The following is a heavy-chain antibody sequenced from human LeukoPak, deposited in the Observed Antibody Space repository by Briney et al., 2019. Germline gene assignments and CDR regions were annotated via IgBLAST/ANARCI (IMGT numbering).Heavy chain of an antibody. J-gene: IGHJ4*02. CDR1: GGTFSSYA. D-gene: IGHD5-12*01. V-gene: IGHV1-69*05. CDR3: ARGNSGYDWDFDY. CDR2: IIPIFGTA. Sequence: SVKVSCKASGGTFSSYAISWVRQAPGQGLEWMGGIIPIFGTANYAQKFQGRVTITTDESTSTAYMELSSLRSEDTAVYYCARGNSGYDWDFDYWGQGTLVTVSS.